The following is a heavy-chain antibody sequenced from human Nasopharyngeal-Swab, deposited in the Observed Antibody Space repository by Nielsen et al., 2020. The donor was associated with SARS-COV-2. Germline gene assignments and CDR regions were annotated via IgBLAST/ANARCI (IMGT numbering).Heavy chain of an antibody. V-gene: IGHV1-18*01. D-gene: IGHD6-19*01. CDR1: GYTFTSYG. CDR3: ATAPPVAGIGYWFDP. CDR2: ISAYNGNT. Sequence: ASVKVSCKASGYTFTSYGISWVRQAPGQGLEWMGWISAYNGNTNYAQKLQGRVTMTEDTSTDTAYMELSSLGSEDTAVYYCATAPPVAGIGYWFDPWGQGTLVTVSS. J-gene: IGHJ5*02.